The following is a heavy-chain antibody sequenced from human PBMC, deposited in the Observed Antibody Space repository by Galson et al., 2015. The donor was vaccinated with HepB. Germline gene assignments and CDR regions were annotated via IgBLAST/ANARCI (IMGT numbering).Heavy chain of an antibody. CDR3: AKDQDGYNSDYYGMDV. CDR2: LSYDGSNK. V-gene: IGHV3-30*18. CDR1: GFTFSSYG. D-gene: IGHD5-24*01. Sequence: SLRLSCAASGFTFSSYGMHWVRQAPGKGLEWVAVLSYDGSNKYYADSVKGRFTISRDNSKNTLYLQMNSLRAEDTAVYYCAKDQDGYNSDYYGMDVWGQGTTVTVSS. J-gene: IGHJ6*02.